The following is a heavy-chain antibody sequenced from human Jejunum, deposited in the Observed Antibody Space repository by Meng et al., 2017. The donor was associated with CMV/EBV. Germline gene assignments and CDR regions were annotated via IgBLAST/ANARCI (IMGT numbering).Heavy chain of an antibody. V-gene: IGHV3-21*06. J-gene: IGHJ4*02. CDR3: ARDRQVATIMNFDY. Sequence: SGFSFSSYSMNWVRKAPGKGLEWVSTITASDNFIYYADSVMGRFTISRDNAKNSLYLQMNSLGADDTGVYYCARDRQVATIMNFDYWGQGARVTVSS. CDR2: ITASDNFI. D-gene: IGHD5-12*01. CDR1: GFSFSSYS.